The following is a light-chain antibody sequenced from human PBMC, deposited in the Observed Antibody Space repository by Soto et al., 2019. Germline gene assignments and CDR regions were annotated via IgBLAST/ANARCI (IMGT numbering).Light chain of an antibody. Sequence: IVLTQSPYSVAVSLGERATINCKSSQSVLFSINQKNYLAWYQQKPGQPPKLLIYWASTRESGVPDRFSGSGSGTDFTLTISSLQAEDVAVYYCQQYYSTPVTFGQGTKVDIK. CDR1: QSVLFSINQKNY. CDR3: QQYYSTPVT. CDR2: WAS. V-gene: IGKV4-1*01. J-gene: IGKJ1*01.